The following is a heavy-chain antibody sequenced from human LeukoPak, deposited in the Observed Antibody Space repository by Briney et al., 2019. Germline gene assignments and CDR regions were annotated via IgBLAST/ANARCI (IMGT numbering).Heavy chain of an antibody. Sequence: ASVKVSCKASGGTFSSYAISWVRQAPGQGLEWMGGIIPIFGTANYAQKFQGRVTITADESTSTAYMELSSLRSEDTAVYYCASTGPRIQLWYYFDYWGQGTLVTVSS. V-gene: IGHV1-69*13. J-gene: IGHJ4*02. D-gene: IGHD5-18*01. CDR2: IIPIFGTA. CDR1: GGTFSSYA. CDR3: ASTGPRIQLWYYFDY.